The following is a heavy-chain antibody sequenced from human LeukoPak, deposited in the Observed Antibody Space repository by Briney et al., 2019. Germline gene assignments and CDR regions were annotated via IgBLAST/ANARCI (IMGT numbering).Heavy chain of an antibody. V-gene: IGHV4-59*08. J-gene: IGHJ4*02. Sequence: SETLSLTCTVSGGSISSYYWSWIRQPPGKGLEWIGYIYYSGSTNYNPSLKSRVTISVDTSKNQFSLKLSSVTAADTAVYYCARRYLIAEFDYWGQGTLVTVSS. CDR2: IYYSGST. D-gene: IGHD1-26*01. CDR3: ARRYLIAEFDY. CDR1: GGSISSYY.